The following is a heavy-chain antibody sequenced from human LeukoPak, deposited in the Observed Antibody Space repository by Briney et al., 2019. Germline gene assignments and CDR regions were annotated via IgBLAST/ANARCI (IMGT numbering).Heavy chain of an antibody. V-gene: IGHV3-66*01. CDR3: ARAPGIAYFDY. J-gene: IGHJ4*02. CDR1: GFTVSSNY. Sequence: GGSLRLSCAASGFTVSSNYMSWVRQAPGKRLEWVSVIYSGGSTYYADSVKGRFTISRDNSKNTLYLQMNSLRAEDTAVYYCARAPGIAYFDYWGQGTLVTVSS. D-gene: IGHD6-13*01. CDR2: IYSGGST.